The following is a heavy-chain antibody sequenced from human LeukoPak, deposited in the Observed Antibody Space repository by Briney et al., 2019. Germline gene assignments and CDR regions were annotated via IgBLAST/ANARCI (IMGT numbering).Heavy chain of an antibody. CDR3: AKAAILRYFEY. CDR2: LSGSGAGT. V-gene: IGHV3-23*01. J-gene: IGHJ4*02. D-gene: IGHD3-9*01. CDR1: GFTFSDYA. Sequence: GGSLRLSCAASGFTFSDYALGWVRQAPGRGLEWVATLSGSGAGTYYSDSVQGRFTISRDNSKRTLFLQMNSLRAEDTAFYYCAKAAILRYFEYWGQGTLVTVSP.